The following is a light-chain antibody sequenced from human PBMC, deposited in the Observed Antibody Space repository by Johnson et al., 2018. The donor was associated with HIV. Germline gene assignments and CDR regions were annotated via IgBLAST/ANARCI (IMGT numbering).Light chain of an antibody. J-gene: IGLJ1*01. CDR3: GTWDNSLSAPRYV. CDR2: DNN. Sequence: QSVLTQPPSVSAAPGQKVTIYCSGSSSNIGNNYVSWYQQLPGTAPKLLIYDNNKRPSGIPDRFSGSKSGTSATLGITGLQTGDEADYYCGTWDNSLSAPRYVCGTGTKVTVL. V-gene: IGLV1-51*01. CDR1: SSNIGNNY.